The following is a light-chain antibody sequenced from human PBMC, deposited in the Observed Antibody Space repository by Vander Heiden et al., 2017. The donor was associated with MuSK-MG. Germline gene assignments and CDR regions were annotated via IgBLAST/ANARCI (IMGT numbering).Light chain of an antibody. Sequence: QSALTQPASVSGSPGQSITLSCTRSRRDIPNYNYVSWYQQHPGKAPKLIIYDVNNRPSGVSSRFSGSKSDNAASLTISGLQAEDEADYYCNSFTGIVWVFGGGTKLTFL. CDR3: NSFTGIVWV. CDR1: RRDIPNYNY. CDR2: DVN. V-gene: IGLV2-14*03. J-gene: IGLJ3*02.